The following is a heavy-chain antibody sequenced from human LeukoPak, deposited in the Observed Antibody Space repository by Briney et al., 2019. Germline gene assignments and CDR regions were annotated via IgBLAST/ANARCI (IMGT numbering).Heavy chain of an antibody. D-gene: IGHD1-7*01. CDR3: ARDSPQLELSSYWFDP. CDR1: GFTFSSYA. CDR2: ISYDGSNK. V-gene: IGHV3-30-3*01. Sequence: GGSLRLSCAASGFTFSSYAMHWVRQAPGKGLEWVAVISYDGSNKYYADSVKGRFTISRDNSRNTLYLQMNSLRAEDTAVYYCARDSPQLELSSYWFDPWGQGTLVTVSS. J-gene: IGHJ5*02.